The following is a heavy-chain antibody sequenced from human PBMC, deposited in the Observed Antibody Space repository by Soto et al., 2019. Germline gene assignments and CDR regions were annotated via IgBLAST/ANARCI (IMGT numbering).Heavy chain of an antibody. J-gene: IGHJ4*02. CDR2: ISGSGGST. V-gene: IGHV3-23*01. D-gene: IGHD3-22*01. CDR3: AKVRADYYDSSGPIDY. Sequence: PGGSLRLSCAASGFAFSSYVMSWVRQAPGKGLEWVSAISGSGGSTYYGDSVKGRFTISRDNSKNTLYLQLNSLRAADTAVYYCAKVRADYYDSSGPIDYWGQETLVTVSS. CDR1: GFAFSSYV.